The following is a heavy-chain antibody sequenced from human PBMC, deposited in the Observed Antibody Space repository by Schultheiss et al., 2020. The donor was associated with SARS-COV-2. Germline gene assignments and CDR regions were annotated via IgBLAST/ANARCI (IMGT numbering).Heavy chain of an antibody. CDR1: GFTFSNSD. V-gene: IGHV3-48*02. J-gene: IGHJ4*02. D-gene: IGHD3-16*02. CDR3: ARASIGYDYVWGSYRYCYFDY. Sequence: GGSLRLSCAASGFTFSNSDMNWVRQAPGKGLEWVSYISSSSSTIYYADSVKGRFTISRDNAKNSLYLQMNSLRDEDTAVYYCARASIGYDYVWGSYRYCYFDYWGQGTLVTVSS. CDR2: ISSSSSTI.